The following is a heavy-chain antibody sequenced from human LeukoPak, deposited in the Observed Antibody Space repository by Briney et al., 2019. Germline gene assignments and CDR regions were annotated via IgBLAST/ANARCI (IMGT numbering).Heavy chain of an antibody. CDR1: GFTFSSYE. CDR3: ARVHYNTAMVDIDY. CDR2: ISSSGSSI. J-gene: IGHJ4*02. Sequence: PGGSLRLSCAASGFTFSSYEMHWVRQAPGKGLEWISSISSSGSSIYYADSVKGRFTISRDNGKNSLYLQMNSLRAEDTAVYYCARVHYNTAMVDIDYWGQGTLVTVSS. D-gene: IGHD5-18*01. V-gene: IGHV3-48*03.